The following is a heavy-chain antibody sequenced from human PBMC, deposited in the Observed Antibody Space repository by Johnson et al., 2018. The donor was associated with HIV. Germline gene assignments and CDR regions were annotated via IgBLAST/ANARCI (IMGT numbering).Heavy chain of an antibody. CDR1: GFTFSSYA. Sequence: QVQLVESGGGLVQPGGSLRPSCAASGFTFSSYAMHWVRQAPGKGLEYVSAISGSGGSTYYAASVTGRFTISRDNAKNTLYLQMNSLRAEDTAVYYCAKDSELRYFDWLHDAFDIWGQGTMVTVSS. J-gene: IGHJ3*02. CDR3: AKDSELRYFDWLHDAFDI. D-gene: IGHD3-9*01. V-gene: IGHV3-64*04. CDR2: ISGSGGST.